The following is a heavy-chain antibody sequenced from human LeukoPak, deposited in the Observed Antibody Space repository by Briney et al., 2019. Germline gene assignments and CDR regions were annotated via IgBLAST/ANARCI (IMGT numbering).Heavy chain of an antibody. V-gene: IGHV4-34*01. CDR2: VNHSGYT. CDR3: ARQLYGSDY. Sequence: PSETLSLTCDVSGVSFSTYYWSWIRQSPEKGLEWIGEVNHSGYTNYNPSLKGRVTISVDSSKNQFSLKLSSVTAADTAVYYCARQLYGSDYWGQGTLVTVSS. CDR1: GVSFSTYY. D-gene: IGHD4-17*01. J-gene: IGHJ4*02.